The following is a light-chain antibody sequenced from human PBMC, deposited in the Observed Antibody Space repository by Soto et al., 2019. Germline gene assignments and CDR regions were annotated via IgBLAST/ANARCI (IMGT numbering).Light chain of an antibody. CDR1: ESFSSSS. J-gene: IGKJ4*01. CDR2: GAS. Sequence: EIVLTQSPGTLSLSPGERATLSCRASESFSSSSLAWYQQKPGQPPRLLIYGASRRATGIPDRFSGSGSGTDFTLTISSLGPEDFAVYFCQQYGASPTFGGGTRVEIK. V-gene: IGKV3-20*01. CDR3: QQYGASPT.